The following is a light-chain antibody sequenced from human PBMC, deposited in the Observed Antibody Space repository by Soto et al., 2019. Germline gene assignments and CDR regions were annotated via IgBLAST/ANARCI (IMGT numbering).Light chain of an antibody. Sequence: DIVLTQSPATLSLSVVERATLTCMTSLSISMYLAWYQQKPGKAPRLLISDASNRASGVPPRFSGGGSGTEFTLTMSSLQSDDFAVYYCQQYNNYSRTFGQGTKVDIK. V-gene: IGKV3-15*01. CDR1: LSISMY. J-gene: IGKJ1*01. CDR2: DAS. CDR3: QQYNNYSRT.